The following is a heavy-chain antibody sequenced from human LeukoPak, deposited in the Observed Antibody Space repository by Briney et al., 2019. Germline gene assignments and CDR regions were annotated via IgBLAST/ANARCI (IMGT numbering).Heavy chain of an antibody. V-gene: IGHV1-18*01. D-gene: IGHD3-22*01. J-gene: IGHJ5*02. CDR3: GRATHLFYDSSGYYDGA. CDR1: GYTFTSYG. CDR2: ISAYNGNT. Sequence: ASVKVSCKASGYTFTSYGISWVRQAPGQGLEWMGWISAYNGNTDYAQKLQGRVTMTTDTSTSTAYMELRSLRSDDTAAYYCGRATHLFYDSSGYYDGAWGQGTLVTVSS.